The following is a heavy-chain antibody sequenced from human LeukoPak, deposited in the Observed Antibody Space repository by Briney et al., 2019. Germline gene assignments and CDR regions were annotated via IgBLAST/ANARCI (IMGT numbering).Heavy chain of an antibody. D-gene: IGHD2-2*01. CDR1: GYTFTGYY. CDR3: ARVLRVGRGVVVPAAGY. J-gene: IGHJ4*02. Sequence: ASVKVSCKASGYTFTGYYMHWVRQAPGQGLEWMGWINPNSGGTNYAQKFQGWVTMTRDTSISTAYMELSRLRSDDTAVYYCARVLRVGRGVVVPAAGYWGQGTLVTVSS. CDR2: INPNSGGT. V-gene: IGHV1-2*04.